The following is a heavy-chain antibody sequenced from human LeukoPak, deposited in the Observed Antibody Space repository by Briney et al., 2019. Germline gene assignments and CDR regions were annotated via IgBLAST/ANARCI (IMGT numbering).Heavy chain of an antibody. CDR2: FEPENHET. D-gene: IGHD6-19*01. CDR3: ATVYSLSSGINCFDP. V-gene: IGHV1-24*01. Sequence: ASGKASCKLSGHTLTVLSMHWVRQAPGHGLEGRGGFEPENHETNYAPKVQGRVTITEDKSTDTAYMELSSLRSEDTAVYYCATVYSLSSGINCFDPWGQGTLVTVSS. J-gene: IGHJ5*02. CDR1: GHTLTVLS.